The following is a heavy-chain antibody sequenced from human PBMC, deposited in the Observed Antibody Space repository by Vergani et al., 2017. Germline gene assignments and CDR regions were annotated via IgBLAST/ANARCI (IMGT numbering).Heavy chain of an antibody. CDR3: ARDLTTVTPNYYYYYGMDV. J-gene: IGHJ6*02. Sequence: EVQLVESGGGLVQPGRSLRLSCAASGFTFDDYAMHWVRQAPGKGLEWVSGISWNSGSTGYADSVKGRFTISRDNAKNSLYLQMNSLRAEDTAVYYCARDLTTVTPNYYYYYGMDVWGQGTTVTVSS. D-gene: IGHD4-17*01. CDR1: GFTFDDYA. V-gene: IGHV3-9*01. CDR2: ISWNSGST.